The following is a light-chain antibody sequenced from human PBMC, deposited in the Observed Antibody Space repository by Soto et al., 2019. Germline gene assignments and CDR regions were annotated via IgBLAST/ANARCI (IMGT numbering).Light chain of an antibody. CDR1: QSVSSSY. CDR3: QQYGSSSWT. Sequence: EIVLTQSPGTLSLSPGERATLSCRASQSVSSSYLAWYQQKPGQAPRLLIYGASSRATGIPDGFSGSGSETDFTLTISRLEPEDFAVYYRQQYGSSSWTFGQGTKVEIK. J-gene: IGKJ1*01. V-gene: IGKV3-20*01. CDR2: GAS.